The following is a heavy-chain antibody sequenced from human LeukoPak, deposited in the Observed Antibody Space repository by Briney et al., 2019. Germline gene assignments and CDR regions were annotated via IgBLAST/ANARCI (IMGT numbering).Heavy chain of an antibody. V-gene: IGHV4-59*08. CDR1: GGSISSYY. J-gene: IGHJ6*02. CDR3: ARRSQYYGSGSSRYYYYGMDV. D-gene: IGHD3-10*01. Sequence: SETLSLTCTVSGGSISSYYWSWIRQPPGKGLEWIGYIYYSGSTNYNPSLKSRVTISVDTSKSQFSLKLSSVTAADTAVYYCARRSQYYGSGSSRYYYYGMDVWGQGTTVTVSS. CDR2: IYYSGST.